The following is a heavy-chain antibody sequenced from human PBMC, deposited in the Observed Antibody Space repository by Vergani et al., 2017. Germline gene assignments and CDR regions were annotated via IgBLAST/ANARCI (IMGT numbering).Heavy chain of an antibody. CDR2: MSGSGGST. Sequence: EVQLLESGGGLVQPGGSLRLSCAAPGSTFSSYAMSWVRQAPGKGLEWVSAMSGSGGSTYYSDPVKGRFTSSIDNSKNTLYLQMNSLRAGDTAVYYCAKDGIGIAAAGTSYYYYNDVWGKRIAVIVS. CDR1: GSTFSSYA. V-gene: IGHV3-23*01. D-gene: IGHD6-13*01. J-gene: IGHJ6*03. CDR3: AKDGIGIAAAGTSYYYYNDV.